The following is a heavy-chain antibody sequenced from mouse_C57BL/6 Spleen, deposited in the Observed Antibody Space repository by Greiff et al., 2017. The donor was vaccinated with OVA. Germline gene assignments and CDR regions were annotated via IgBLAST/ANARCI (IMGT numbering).Heavy chain of an antibody. CDR2: IWRGGST. Sequence: QVQLQQSGPGLVQPSQSLSITCTVSGFSLTSYGVHWVRQSPGKGLEWLGVIWRGGSTDYNAAFMSRLSITKDNSKSQVFFKMNSLQADDTAIYYCAKNEYGNYAWFAYWGQGTLVTVSA. J-gene: IGHJ3*01. V-gene: IGHV2-5*01. CDR1: GFSLTSYG. D-gene: IGHD2-10*02. CDR3: AKNEYGNYAWFAY.